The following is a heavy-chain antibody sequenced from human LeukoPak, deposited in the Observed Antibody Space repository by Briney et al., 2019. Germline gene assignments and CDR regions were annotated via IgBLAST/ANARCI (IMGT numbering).Heavy chain of an antibody. J-gene: IGHJ5*01. CDR1: EFIYSDYW. Sequence: GGSLRLSCVASEFIYSDYWMSWVRQAQGKGLEGVANIKQGGREEKYVGSVKGRFAISGDDAKSTLYLQMDSLSGDDTAVYYCARDNGGWFDSCGRGTLVTVSS. CDR3: ARDNGGWFDS. V-gene: IGHV3-7*03. CDR2: IKQGGREE. D-gene: IGHD3-10*01.